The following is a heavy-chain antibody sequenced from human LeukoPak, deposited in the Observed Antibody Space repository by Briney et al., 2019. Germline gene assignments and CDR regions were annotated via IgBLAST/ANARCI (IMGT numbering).Heavy chain of an antibody. V-gene: IGHV1-46*01. D-gene: IGHD2-2*01. CDR1: GDRFTSYD. CDR3: ARDGPTAAPFDY. Sequence: ASVKLSCKASGDRFTSYDMNWVRQAPGQGLEWMGIINPSGGSTSYAQRFQGRVAMTRDTSTTTVYMEVNSLTSEDTAVYFCARDGPTAAPFDYWGQGTLVTVSS. CDR2: INPSGGST. J-gene: IGHJ4*02.